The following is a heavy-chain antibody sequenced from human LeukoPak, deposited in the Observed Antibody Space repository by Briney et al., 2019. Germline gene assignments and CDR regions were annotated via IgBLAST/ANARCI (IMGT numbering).Heavy chain of an antibody. J-gene: IGHJ4*02. CDR3: ARLDYYDSTGYR. CDR1: GYTFTGYY. V-gene: IGHV1-2*02. D-gene: IGHD3-22*01. Sequence: ASVKVSCKASGYTFTGYYMHWVRQAPGQGLEWMGWINPNSGGTSYAQKFQGRVTMTRDTSISTAYMELSSLRSDDTAVYYCARLDYYDSTGYRWGQGTLVTVSS. CDR2: INPNSGGT.